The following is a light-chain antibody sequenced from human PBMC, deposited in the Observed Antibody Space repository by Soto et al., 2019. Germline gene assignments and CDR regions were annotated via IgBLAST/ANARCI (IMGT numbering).Light chain of an antibody. CDR2: GAS. CDR1: QSVSNN. Sequence: IVMTQSPATLPVSPGERVTLSCRASQSVSNNLAWYQQKPGQAPRLLIYGASTRATGIPARFSGSGSGTEFTLTISSLQSEDFAVYYCQQYHNWPITFGQGTRLEIK. V-gene: IGKV3D-15*01. CDR3: QQYHNWPIT. J-gene: IGKJ5*01.